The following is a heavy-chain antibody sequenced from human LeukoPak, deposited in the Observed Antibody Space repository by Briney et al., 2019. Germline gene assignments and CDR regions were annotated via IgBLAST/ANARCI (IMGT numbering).Heavy chain of an antibody. CDR2: IYWTDDK. D-gene: IGHD5-18*01. Sequence: SGPTLVHPTQTLTLTCTFSGFSLSTRGAGVGWIRQPPGKALEWLAIIYWTDDKRYSPPLKSTLTITQDPSKNQVVLPMTNVDPVDTATYYGAHVPLKPGYGYGQPYNWFDPWGQGTLVTVSS. V-gene: IGHV2-5*01. J-gene: IGHJ5*02. CDR1: GFSLSTRGAG. CDR3: AHVPLKPGYGYGQPYNWFDP.